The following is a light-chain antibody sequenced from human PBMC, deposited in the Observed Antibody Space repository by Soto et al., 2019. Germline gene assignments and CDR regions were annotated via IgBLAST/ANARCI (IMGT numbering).Light chain of an antibody. J-gene: IGKJ1*01. V-gene: IGKV1-5*01. CDR3: QQYHTYST. Sequence: DIQMTQSPSTLSASVGDRVTFTCRASHSISTWLAWYQQEPGKAPKVLIYDASNLKSGVPSRFSGRGSGTEFTLTISGLQPEDFATYYCQQYHTYSTFGQGTKVDI. CDR2: DAS. CDR1: HSISTW.